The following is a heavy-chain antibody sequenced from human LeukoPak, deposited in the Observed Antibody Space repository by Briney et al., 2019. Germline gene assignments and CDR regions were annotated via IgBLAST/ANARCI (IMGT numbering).Heavy chain of an antibody. V-gene: IGHV3-66*01. D-gene: IGHD3-10*01. Sequence: GGSLRLSCAASGFTVTNNYMSWVRQAPGKGLEWVSVIYAGGSTSYADSVKGRFTISRDNSKNTLYLQMNSLRAEDTAVYYCAREGYASGTRYGMDVWGHGTTVTVSS. J-gene: IGHJ6*02. CDR3: AREGYASGTRYGMDV. CDR2: IYAGGST. CDR1: GFTVTNNY.